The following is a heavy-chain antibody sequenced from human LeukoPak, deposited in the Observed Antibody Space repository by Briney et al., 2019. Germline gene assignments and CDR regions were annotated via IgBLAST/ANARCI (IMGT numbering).Heavy chain of an antibody. CDR1: GFTFSSYA. J-gene: IGHJ4*02. CDR3: ARDSSQYQLLYPFDS. V-gene: IGHV3-30-3*01. D-gene: IGHD2-2*02. CDR2: ISYDGSNE. Sequence: GRSLRLSCAASGFTFSSYAMHWVRQAPGKGLEWVAFISYDGSNEYYADSVKGRFTISRDNSKNTLYLQMNSLRVEDTAVYYCARDSSQYQLLYPFDSWGQGTLVTVSS.